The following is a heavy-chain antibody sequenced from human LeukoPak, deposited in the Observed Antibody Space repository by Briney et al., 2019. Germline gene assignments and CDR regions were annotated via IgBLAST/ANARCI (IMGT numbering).Heavy chain of an antibody. V-gene: IGHV3-23*01. CDR2: ISGSGGST. J-gene: IGHJ4*02. CDR1: GFTFSSYA. Sequence: GGSLRLSCAASGFTFSSYAMSWVRQAPGKGLEWVSAISGSGGSTYYADSVKGRFTISRDNSKNTLYLQMNSLRAEGTAVYYCAKGATYYYDSSGYPDYWGQGTLVTVSS. D-gene: IGHD3-22*01. CDR3: AKGATYYYDSSGYPDY.